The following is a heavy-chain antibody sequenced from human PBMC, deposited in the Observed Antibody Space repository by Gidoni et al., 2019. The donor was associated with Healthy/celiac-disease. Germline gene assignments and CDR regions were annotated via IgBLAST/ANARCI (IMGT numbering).Heavy chain of an antibody. Sequence: EVQLVESGGGLVQPGGSLKLSCAASGFPFSGSAMHWVRQASGKGLEWVGRIRSKANSYATAYAASVKGRFTISRDDSKNTAYLQMNSLKTEDTAVYYCTRAVGSSSSWFDPWGQGTLVTVSS. CDR3: TRAVGSSSSWFDP. CDR2: IRSKANSYAT. J-gene: IGHJ5*02. CDR1: GFPFSGSA. D-gene: IGHD6-13*01. V-gene: IGHV3-73*01.